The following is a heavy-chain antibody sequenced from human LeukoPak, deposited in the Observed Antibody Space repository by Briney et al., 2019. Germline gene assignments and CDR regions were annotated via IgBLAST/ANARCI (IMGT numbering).Heavy chain of an antibody. CDR2: INHSGST. J-gene: IGHJ3*02. CDR1: GGSFSGYY. CDR3: AGAYSSSWLDAFDI. D-gene: IGHD6-13*01. V-gene: IGHV4-34*01. Sequence: ASETLSLTCAVYGGSFSGYYWSWIRQPPGKGLEWIGEINHSGSTNYNPSLKSRVTISVDTSKNQFSLKLSSVTAADTAVYYCAGAYSSSWLDAFDIWGQGTMVTVSS.